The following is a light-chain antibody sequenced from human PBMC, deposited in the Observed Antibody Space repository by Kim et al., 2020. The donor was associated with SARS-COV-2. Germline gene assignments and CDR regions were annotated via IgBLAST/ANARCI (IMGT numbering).Light chain of an antibody. J-gene: IGLJ2*01. CDR2: DVD. Sequence: GQSNTISCTGTSDDFHRYKYVFCYQHHPHTAPKLMIFDVDQRPSGISNRFSGSTSDNTASLTISGLQAEDEADFYCSSYTTSRTLVFGGGTQLTVL. CDR1: SDDFHRYKY. CDR3: SSYTTSRTLV. V-gene: IGLV2-14*03.